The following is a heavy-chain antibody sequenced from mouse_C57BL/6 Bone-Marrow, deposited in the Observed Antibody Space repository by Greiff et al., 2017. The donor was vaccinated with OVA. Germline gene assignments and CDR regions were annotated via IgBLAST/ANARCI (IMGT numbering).Heavy chain of an antibody. CDR1: GFTFSDYY. V-gene: IGHV5-12*01. J-gene: IGHJ4*01. D-gene: IGHD1-1*01. Sequence: EVQVVESGGGLVQPGGSLKLSCAASGFTFSDYYMYWVRQTPEKRLEWVAYISNGGGSTYYPDTVKGRFTISRNNAKHTLYLQMSRLKSEDTAMYYCARRYYGSSYVRYYAMDYWGQGTSVTVSS. CDR3: ARRYYGSSYVRYYAMDY. CDR2: ISNGGGST.